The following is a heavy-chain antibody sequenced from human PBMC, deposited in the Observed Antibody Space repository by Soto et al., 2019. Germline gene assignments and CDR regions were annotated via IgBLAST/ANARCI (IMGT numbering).Heavy chain of an antibody. D-gene: IGHD2-2*01. Sequence: ASVKVSCKASVYTFTSYDMNWVRQATGQGLEWMGWMNPNSGNTGYAQKFQGRVTMTRNTSISTAYMELSSLRSEDTAVYYCARSGFVVVPAAIGYYGMDVWGQGTTVTVSS. CDR2: MNPNSGNT. J-gene: IGHJ6*02. V-gene: IGHV1-8*01. CDR3: ARSGFVVVPAAIGYYGMDV. CDR1: VYTFTSYD.